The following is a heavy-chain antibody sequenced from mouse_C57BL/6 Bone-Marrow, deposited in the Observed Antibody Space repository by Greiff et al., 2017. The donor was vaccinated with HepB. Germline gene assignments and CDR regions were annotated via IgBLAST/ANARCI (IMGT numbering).Heavy chain of an antibody. Sequence: VQLQQSGAELVMPGASVKLSCKASGYTFTSYWMHWVKQRPGQGLEWIGEIDPSDSYTNYNQKFKGKSTLTVDKSSSTAYMQLGSLTSEDSAVYYCARSYYYGSSYFFAYWGQGTLVTVSA. V-gene: IGHV1-69*01. D-gene: IGHD1-1*01. CDR3: ARSYYYGSSYFFAY. CDR2: IDPSDSYT. CDR1: GYTFTSYW. J-gene: IGHJ3*01.